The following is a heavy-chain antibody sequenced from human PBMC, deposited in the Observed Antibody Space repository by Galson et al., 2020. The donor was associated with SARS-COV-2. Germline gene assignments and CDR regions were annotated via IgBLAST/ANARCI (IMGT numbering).Heavy chain of an antibody. CDR3: AAWIQLDGVSDY. J-gene: IGHJ4*02. CDR2: ISYDGSNK. V-gene: IGHV3-30*03. CDR1: GFTFSSYG. D-gene: IGHD5-18*01. Sequence: GESLKISCAASGFTFSSYGMHWVRQAPGKGLEWVAVISYDGSNKYYADSVKGRFTISRDNSKNTLYLHMNSLRAEDTAVYYCAAWIQLDGVSDYWGQGTLVIVSS.